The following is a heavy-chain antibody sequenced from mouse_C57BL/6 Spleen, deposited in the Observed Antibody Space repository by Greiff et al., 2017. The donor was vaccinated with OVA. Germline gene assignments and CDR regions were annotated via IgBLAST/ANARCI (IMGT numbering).Heavy chain of an antibody. CDR1: GYTFTSYW. D-gene: IGHD1-1*02. V-gene: IGHV1-72*01. J-gene: IGHJ2*01. CDR3: ASWTDYDYFDY. Sequence: QVQLQQPGAELVKPGASVKLSCKASGYTFTSYWMHWVKQRPGRGLEWIGRIDPNSGGTKYNEKFKSKATLTVDKPSSTAYMQLSSLTSEDSAVYYCASWTDYDYFDYWAKAPLSQSPQ. CDR2: IDPNSGGT.